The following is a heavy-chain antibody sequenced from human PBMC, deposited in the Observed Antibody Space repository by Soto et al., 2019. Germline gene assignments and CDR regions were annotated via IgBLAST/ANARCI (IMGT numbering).Heavy chain of an antibody. V-gene: IGHV3-33*01. CDR2: IWYDGSNK. CDR3: ARDGRYCSSTSCYTLFDY. Sequence: GGSLRLSCAASGFTFSSYGMHWVRQAPGKGLEWVAVIWYDGSNKYYADSVKGRFTISRDNSKNTLYLQMNSLRAEDTAVYYCARDGRYCSSTSCYTLFDYWGQGTLVTVSS. J-gene: IGHJ4*02. D-gene: IGHD2-2*02. CDR1: GFTFSSYG.